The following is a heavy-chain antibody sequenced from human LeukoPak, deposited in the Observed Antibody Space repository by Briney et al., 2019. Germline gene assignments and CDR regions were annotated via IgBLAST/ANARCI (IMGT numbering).Heavy chain of an antibody. J-gene: IGHJ4*02. Sequence: SETLSLTCTVSGGSISSYYWRWIRQPPGKGLEGIGYIYYSGSTNYNPSLKSRVTISVDTSKNQFSLKLSSVTAADTAVYYCAREQQLVRSIDYWGQGTLVTVSS. CDR3: AREQQLVRSIDY. D-gene: IGHD6-13*01. CDR1: GGSISSYY. V-gene: IGHV4-59*01. CDR2: IYYSGST.